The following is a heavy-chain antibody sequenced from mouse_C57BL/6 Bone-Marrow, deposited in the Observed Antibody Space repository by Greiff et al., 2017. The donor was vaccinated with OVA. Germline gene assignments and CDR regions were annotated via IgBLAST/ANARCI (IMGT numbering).Heavy chain of an antibody. J-gene: IGHJ4*01. D-gene: IGHD1-1*01. V-gene: IGHV1-26*01. CDR1: GYTFTDYY. CDR2: INPNNGGT. Sequence: EVQLQQSGPELVKPGASVKISCKASGYTFTDYYMNWVKQSPGKSLEWIGDINPNNGGTSYNQKFKGKATLTVDKSSSTAYMELRSLTSEDSAVYYCARSITTVVARAMDYWGQGTSVTVSS. CDR3: ARSITTVVARAMDY.